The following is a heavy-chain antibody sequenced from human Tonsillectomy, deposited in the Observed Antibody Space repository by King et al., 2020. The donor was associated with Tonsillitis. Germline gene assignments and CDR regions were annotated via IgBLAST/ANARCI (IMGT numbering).Heavy chain of an antibody. D-gene: IGHD6-19*01. V-gene: IGHV3-23*04. J-gene: IGHJ4*02. CDR2: ISGTGGDT. CDR3: AKALPDGSGWYRDFFDY. CDR1: GFTFSSFA. Sequence: EVQLVESGGDLVQPGGSLRLSCAASGFTFSSFAMSWVRQAPGKGLEWVSTISGTGGDTYYAASVEGRFTISRDNSKNTLSLQMNSLRAKDTAVYYCAKALPDGSGWYRDFFDYWGQGTLVTVSS.